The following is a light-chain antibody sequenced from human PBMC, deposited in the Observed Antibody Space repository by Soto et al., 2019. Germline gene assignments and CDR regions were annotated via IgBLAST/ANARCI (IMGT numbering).Light chain of an antibody. Sequence: EIVMTQSPATLSVSPGERATLSCRASQSVSSNLAWYQQKPGQAPRLLIYGASTRATGIPARFSGSGSGTEFTLTINSLQSEDSAVYYCQQYNNWPPTWTFGQGTRVEIK. V-gene: IGKV3-15*01. CDR3: QQYNNWPPTWT. CDR1: QSVSSN. J-gene: IGKJ1*01. CDR2: GAS.